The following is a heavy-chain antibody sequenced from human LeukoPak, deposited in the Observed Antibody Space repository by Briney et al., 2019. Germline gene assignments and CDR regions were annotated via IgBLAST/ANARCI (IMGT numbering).Heavy chain of an antibody. CDR1: GFSISSGYL. D-gene: IGHD3-10*01. V-gene: IGHV4-38-2*02. J-gene: IGHJ4*02. Sequence: SGTLSLTCSVSGFSISSGYLWGWIRQPPGQGLEWIATISHSGITYYNPSLKSRVTISLDTSKDQFSLKLNSVTAADTAVYYCARGERSLFRGVTEFWGQGTLVYVSS. CDR2: ISHSGIT. CDR3: ARGERSLFRGVTEF.